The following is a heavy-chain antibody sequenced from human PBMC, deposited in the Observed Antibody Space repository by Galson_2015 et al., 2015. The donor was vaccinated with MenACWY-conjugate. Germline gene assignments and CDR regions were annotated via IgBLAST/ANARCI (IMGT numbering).Heavy chain of an antibody. CDR3: ARDPERGDGYVLDY. CDR1: GFTFSSYW. J-gene: IGHJ4*02. V-gene: IGHV3-74*01. Sequence: SLRLSCAASGFTFSSYWMYWVRQAPGKVLVWVAHINRDGSSTSYADSVKGRFTISRDNAKNMLYLQMNSLRAEDTAVYYCARDPERGDGYVLDYWGQGTLVTVSS. D-gene: IGHD5-24*01. CDR2: INRDGSST.